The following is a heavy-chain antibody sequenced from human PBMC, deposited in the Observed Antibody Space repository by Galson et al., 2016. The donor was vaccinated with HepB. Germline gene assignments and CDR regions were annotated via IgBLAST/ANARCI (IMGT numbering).Heavy chain of an antibody. CDR3: AKDLGFLEWLFFDSYYYYGMDV. D-gene: IGHD3-3*01. J-gene: IGHJ6*02. CDR1: GFTFSSYA. Sequence: SLRLSCAASGFTFSSYAMSWVRQAPGKGLEWVSAISGSGGSTYYADTVKSRFTITRDNSKNTLYLQMNSLRAEDTAVYYCAKDLGFLEWLFFDSYYYYGMDVWGQGTMVTVSS. CDR2: ISGSGGST. V-gene: IGHV3-23*01.